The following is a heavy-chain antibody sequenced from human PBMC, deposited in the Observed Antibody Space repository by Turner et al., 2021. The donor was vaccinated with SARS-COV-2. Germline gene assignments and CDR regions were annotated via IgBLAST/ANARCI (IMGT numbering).Heavy chain of an antibody. D-gene: IGHD3-22*01. V-gene: IGHV3-23*01. J-gene: IGHJ4*02. CDR1: GFPFSSYA. CDR2: ISGSGGST. CDR3: AKADRVMIVVVITLFDY. Sequence: EVQLLESGGGLVQPGGSLRLSCSASGFPFSSYAMSWVRQAPGNGLGVGSAISGSGGSTYYAASVKGRFTISRDNPKNTLYLQMNSLRAEDTAVYYCAKADRVMIVVVITLFDYWGQGTLVTVSS.